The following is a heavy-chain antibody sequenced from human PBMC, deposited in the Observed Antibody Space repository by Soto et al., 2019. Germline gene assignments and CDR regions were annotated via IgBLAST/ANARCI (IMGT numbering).Heavy chain of an antibody. CDR1: GYTFTSYY. Sequence: ASVKVSCKASGYTFTSYYMHWVRQAPGQGLEWMGIINPSGGSTSYAQKFQGRVTMTRDTSTSTVYMELSSLRSEDTAVYYCARVWSYYGSGSYYTSYYFDYWGQGTLVTVSS. D-gene: IGHD3-10*01. J-gene: IGHJ4*02. CDR3: ARVWSYYGSGSYYTSYYFDY. V-gene: IGHV1-46*01. CDR2: INPSGGST.